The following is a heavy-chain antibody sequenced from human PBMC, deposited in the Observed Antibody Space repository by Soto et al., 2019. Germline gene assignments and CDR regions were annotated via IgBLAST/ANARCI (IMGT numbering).Heavy chain of an antibody. CDR2: ITGSSNFI. CDR3: SRGLLWFGENLYGRDV. D-gene: IGHD3-10*01. J-gene: IGHJ6*02. Sequence: EVQLVESGGGLVKPGGSLRLSCAASGFTFSTYSMNWVRQAPGKGLEWVSSITGSSNFIYYADSVKGRFTMSRDNTKNSVYLQIKSPSAEDAAGYYCSRGLLWFGENLYGRDVWCQGTTFTVSS. V-gene: IGHV3-21*01. CDR1: GFTFSTYS.